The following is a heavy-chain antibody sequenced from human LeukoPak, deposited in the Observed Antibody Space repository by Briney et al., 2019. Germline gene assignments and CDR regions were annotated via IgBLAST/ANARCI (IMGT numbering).Heavy chain of an antibody. CDR1: GGTFSSYA. CDR3: ARDTIEPGAFDI. Sequence: SVKVSCKASGGTFSSYAISWVRQAPGQGLEWLGGIIPIFGTANYAQKFQGRVTITTDESTSTAYMELSSLRSEDTAVYYCARDTIEPGAFDIWGQGTTVTVSS. CDR2: IIPIFGTA. D-gene: IGHD3-9*01. J-gene: IGHJ3*02. V-gene: IGHV1-69*05.